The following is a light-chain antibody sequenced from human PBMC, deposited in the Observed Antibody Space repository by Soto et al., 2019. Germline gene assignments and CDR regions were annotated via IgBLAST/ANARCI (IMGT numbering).Light chain of an antibody. CDR2: EDD. CDR1: SGNIANNY. Sequence: NFMLTQPHSVSESPGKTITISCTRSSGNIANNYVQWYQQRPGSAPTTLIYEDDDRPSGVPARFSGSIDTSSNSASLTISGLKPEDEAVYYCQSYDSRSQVFGGGTKVTVL. V-gene: IGLV6-57*04. J-gene: IGLJ2*01. CDR3: QSYDSRSQV.